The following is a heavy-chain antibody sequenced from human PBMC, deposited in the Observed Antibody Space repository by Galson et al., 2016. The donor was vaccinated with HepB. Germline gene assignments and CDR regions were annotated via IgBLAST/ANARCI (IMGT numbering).Heavy chain of an antibody. CDR2: IDSDGATT. D-gene: IGHD2-21*02. Sequence: SLRLSCAASGFTFSSYWMHWVRQVPGKGLVWLSRIDSDGATTSDADSVKGRFTISRDNAKNTLYLQMNNLRVEDTALYYCARDRMSDSAADFDRWGQGTLVTVSS. V-gene: IGHV3-74*01. J-gene: IGHJ4*02. CDR1: GFTFSSYW. CDR3: ARDRMSDSAADFDR.